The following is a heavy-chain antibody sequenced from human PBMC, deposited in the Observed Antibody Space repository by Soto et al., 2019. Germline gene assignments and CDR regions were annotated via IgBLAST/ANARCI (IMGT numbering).Heavy chain of an antibody. CDR3: GGDSGGLGGGDHGGAFDI. CDR1: GGSISSGGYY. V-gene: IGHV4-31*03. D-gene: IGHD3-10*01. CDR2: IYYSGST. Sequence: QVQLQESGPGLVKPSQTLSLTCTVSGGSISSGGYYWSWIRQHPGKGLEWIGYIYYSGSTYYNPSLKSRVPMPVTAVNNRSSRRSGAVTAANTAVYCCGGDSGGLGGGDHGGAFDIWGQGTMVTVSS. J-gene: IGHJ3*02.